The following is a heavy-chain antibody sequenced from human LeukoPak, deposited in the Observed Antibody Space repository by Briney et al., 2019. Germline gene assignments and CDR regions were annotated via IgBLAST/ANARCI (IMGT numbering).Heavy chain of an antibody. J-gene: IGHJ4*02. CDR1: GGSISSSSYY. Sequence: PSETLSLTCTVSGGSISSSSYYWSWIRQPPGKGLEWIGYIYYSGSTNYNPSLKSRVTISVDTSKNQFSLKLNSVTAADTAVYYCARGYYDSSGYWLSYFDYWGQGTLVTVSS. D-gene: IGHD3-22*01. CDR3: ARGYYDSSGYWLSYFDY. V-gene: IGHV4-61*01. CDR2: IYYSGST.